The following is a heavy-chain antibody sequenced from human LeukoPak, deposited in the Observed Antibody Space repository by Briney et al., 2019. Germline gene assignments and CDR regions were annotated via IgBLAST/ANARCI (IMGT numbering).Heavy chain of an antibody. D-gene: IGHD1-26*01. J-gene: IGHJ4*02. CDR2: ISGTSTTI. CDR3: ATSGNYRFDY. V-gene: IGHV3-48*01. Sequence: PGGSLRLSCAGSGFRFSSYRMNWVRRSPGKGLEWVSFISGTSTTIDCADSVKGRFTISRDNAQNSLYLQMNSLRGEDTAVYYCATSGNYRFDYWGQGTLVTVSS. CDR1: GFRFSSYR.